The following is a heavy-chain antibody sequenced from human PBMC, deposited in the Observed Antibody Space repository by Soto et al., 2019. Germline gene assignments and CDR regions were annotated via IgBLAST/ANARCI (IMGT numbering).Heavy chain of an antibody. Sequence: PGESLKISCQGSGYNFASYWISWVRQMPGKGLDWMGRIDPIDSYTNYSPSFQGHVTISADKSISTVYLQWSSLKASDTAMYYCARHPNRQLVPHYYYYGMDVWGRGTTVTVSS. J-gene: IGHJ6*02. V-gene: IGHV5-10-1*01. CDR2: IDPIDSYT. CDR1: GYNFASYW. D-gene: IGHD6-13*01. CDR3: ARHPNRQLVPHYYYYGMDV.